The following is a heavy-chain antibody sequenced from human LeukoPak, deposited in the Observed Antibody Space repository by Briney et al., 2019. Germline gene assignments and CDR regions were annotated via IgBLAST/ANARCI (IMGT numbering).Heavy chain of an antibody. CDR1: GGSISRGDYY. J-gene: IGHJ4*02. Sequence: PSQTLSLTCTVSGGSISRGDYYWSWIRQPPGKGLEWIGYIYYSGSTDYNPSLKSRVTISVDTSKNQFSLKLSSVTAADTAVYYCARGKSKFDYWGQGPLVTVSS. CDR3: ARGKSKFDY. CDR2: IYYSGST. V-gene: IGHV4-30-4*01.